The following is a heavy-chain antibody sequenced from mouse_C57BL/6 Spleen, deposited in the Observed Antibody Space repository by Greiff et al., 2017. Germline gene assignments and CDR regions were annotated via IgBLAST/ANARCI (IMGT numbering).Heavy chain of an antibody. D-gene: IGHD1-1*01. Sequence: EVQGVESGEGLVKPGGSLKLSCAASGFTFSSYAMSWVRQTPEKRLEWVAYISSGGDSIYYADTVKGRFTISRDKPRNTLYLQMNSLKSEDTAMYYCTRDYYGSRYFDVWGTGTTVTVSS. CDR2: ISSGGDSI. V-gene: IGHV5-9-1*02. CDR1: GFTFSSYA. J-gene: IGHJ1*03. CDR3: TRDYYGSRYFDV.